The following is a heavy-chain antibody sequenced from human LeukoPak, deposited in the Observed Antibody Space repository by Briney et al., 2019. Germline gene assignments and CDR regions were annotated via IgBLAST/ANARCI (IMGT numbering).Heavy chain of an antibody. CDR1: EYTFTSYA. D-gene: IGHD4-23*01. J-gene: IGHJ6*02. CDR3: AREKIPGGPGGMDV. V-gene: IGHV7-4-1*02. Sequence: ASVKVSCKASEYTFTSYAMNWVRQALGQGLEWMGWINTNTGNPTYAQGFTGRFVFSLDTSVNTAYLQISSLKAEDTAVYYCAREKIPGGPGGMDVWGQGTTVTVSS. CDR2: INTNTGNP.